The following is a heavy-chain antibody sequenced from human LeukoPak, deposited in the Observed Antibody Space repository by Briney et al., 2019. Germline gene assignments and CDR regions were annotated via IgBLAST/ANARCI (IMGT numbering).Heavy chain of an antibody. CDR3: ARLYGDGYGFDY. CDR1: GYTFTGYY. CDR2: INPNSGGT. Sequence: ASVKVSCKASGYTFTGYYMHWVRQAPGQGLEWMGWINPNSGGTNYAQEFQGRVTMTRDTSISTAYMELSRLRSDDTAVYYCARLYGDGYGFDYWGQGTLVTVSS. D-gene: IGHD5-24*01. J-gene: IGHJ4*02. V-gene: IGHV1-2*02.